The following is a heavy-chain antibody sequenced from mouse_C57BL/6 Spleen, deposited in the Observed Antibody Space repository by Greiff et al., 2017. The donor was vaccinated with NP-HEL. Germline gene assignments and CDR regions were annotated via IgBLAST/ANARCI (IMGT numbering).Heavy chain of an antibody. CDR2: IYPGSGST. CDR3: ARYGDYGSSSYFDY. D-gene: IGHD1-1*01. V-gene: IGHV1-55*01. CDR1: GYTFTSYW. J-gene: IGHJ2*01. Sequence: VQLQQPGAELVKPGASVKMSCKASGYTFTSYWITWVKQRPGQGLEWIGDIYPGSGSTNYNEKFKSKATLTVDTSSSTAYMQLSSLTSEDSAVYYCARYGDYGSSSYFDYWGQGTTLTVSS.